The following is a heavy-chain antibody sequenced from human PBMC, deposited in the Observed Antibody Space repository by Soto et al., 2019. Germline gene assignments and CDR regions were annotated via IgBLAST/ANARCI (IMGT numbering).Heavy chain of an antibody. J-gene: IGHJ6*03. Sequence: GGSLRLSCAASGFTFSNYAMTWVRQAPGKGLEWVFGISGSGGSTFSAGFVKGRFPISRDNSKNTLYLQMNSLRAEDTAVYYCALRYCSRTTCPPLDSYFYMDVWGKGTRSPSP. V-gene: IGHV3-23*01. CDR1: GFTFSNYA. D-gene: IGHD2-2*01. CDR3: ALRYCSRTTCPPLDSYFYMDV. CDR2: ISGSGGST.